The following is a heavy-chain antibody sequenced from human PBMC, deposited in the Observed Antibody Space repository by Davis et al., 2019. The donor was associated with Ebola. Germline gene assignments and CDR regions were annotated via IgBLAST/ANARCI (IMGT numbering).Heavy chain of an antibody. V-gene: IGHV3-53*01. CDR1: GFTVSSNY. CDR3: ARAKSPYYYGSGSPPGFDY. D-gene: IGHD3-10*01. J-gene: IGHJ4*02. CDR2: IYSGGST. Sequence: GESLKISCAASGFTVSSNYMSWVRQAPGKGLEWVSVIYSGGSTYYADSVKGRFTISRDNSKNTLYLQMNSLRAEDTAVYYCARAKSPYYYGSGSPPGFDYWGQGTLVTVSS.